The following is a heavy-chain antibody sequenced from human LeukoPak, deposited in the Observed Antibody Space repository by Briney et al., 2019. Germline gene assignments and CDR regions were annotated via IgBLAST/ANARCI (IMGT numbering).Heavy chain of an antibody. J-gene: IGHJ4*02. CDR2: IYYSGTT. V-gene: IGHV4-39*01. Sequence: PSETLSLTCTVSNASIATSSYYWGWIRQPPGKGLEWIGNIYYSGTTNYNPSLKGRVAFFLATSKNQFSLKLTSVTAAGTAVYYCARRQRYPYYFNSWGQGTLVTVSS. CDR3: ARRQRYPYYFNS. D-gene: IGHD2-2*01. CDR1: NASIATSSYY.